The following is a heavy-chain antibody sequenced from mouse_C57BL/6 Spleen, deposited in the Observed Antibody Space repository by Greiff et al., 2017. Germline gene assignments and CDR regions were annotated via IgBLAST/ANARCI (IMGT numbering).Heavy chain of an antibody. CDR3: ARKRGNAWFAY. V-gene: IGHV1-18*01. J-gene: IGHJ3*01. CDR1: GYTFTDYN. CDR2: INPNNGGT. Sequence: SGPELVKPGASVKIPCKASGYTFTDYNMDWVKQSHGKSLEWIGDINPNNGGTIYNQKFKGKATLTVDKSSSTAYMELRSLTSEDTAVYYCARKRGNAWFAYWGQGTLVTVSA. D-gene: IGHD2-1*01.